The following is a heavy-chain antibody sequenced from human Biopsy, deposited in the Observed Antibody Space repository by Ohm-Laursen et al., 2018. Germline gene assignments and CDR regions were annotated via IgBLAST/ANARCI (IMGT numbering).Heavy chain of an antibody. V-gene: IGHV4-61*01. Sequence: TLSLTCSVSGGSVGSGTFQWGWIRQPPGKGLEWIGHVYYTGNTNYNPSLKSRVTISMDMSKNQFSLRLSSVTAADTAVYYCVRQGGYFQNWGPGSQVAVSS. CDR3: VRQGGYFQN. D-gene: IGHD5-12*01. J-gene: IGHJ1*01. CDR2: VYYTGNT. CDR1: GGSVGSGTFQ.